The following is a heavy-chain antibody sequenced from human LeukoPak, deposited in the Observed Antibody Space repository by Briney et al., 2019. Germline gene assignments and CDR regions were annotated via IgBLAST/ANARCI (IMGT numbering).Heavy chain of an antibody. V-gene: IGHV4-39*07. CDR2: IYHSGST. CDR3: ARGWRFGESDFDY. D-gene: IGHD3-10*01. CDR1: GGSISSSSYY. Sequence: SETLSLTCTVSGGSISSSSYYWGWIRQPPGKGLEWIGEIYHSGSTNYNPSLKSRVTISVDKSKNQFSLKLSSVTAADTAVYYCARGWRFGESDFDYWGQGTLVTVSS. J-gene: IGHJ4*02.